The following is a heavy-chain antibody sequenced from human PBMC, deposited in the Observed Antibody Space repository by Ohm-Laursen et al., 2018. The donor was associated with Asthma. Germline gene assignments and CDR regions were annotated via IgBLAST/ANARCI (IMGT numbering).Heavy chain of an antibody. J-gene: IGHJ6*02. V-gene: IGHV3-7*01. CDR3: ARDRRIAAAGYYYYYGMDV. CDR2: IKQDGSEK. D-gene: IGHD6-13*01. CDR1: GFTFSSYW. Sequence: GSLRLSCAASGFTFSSYWMSWVRQAPGKGLEWVANIKQDGSEKYYVDPVKGRFTISRDNAKNSLYLQMNSLRAEDTAVYYCARDRRIAAAGYYYYYGMDVWGQGTTVTVSS.